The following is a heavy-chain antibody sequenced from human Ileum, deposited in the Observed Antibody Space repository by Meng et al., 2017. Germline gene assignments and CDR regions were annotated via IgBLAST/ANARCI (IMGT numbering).Heavy chain of an antibody. J-gene: IGHJ4*02. CDR1: GFTFSSSW. CDR2: IIGDGSGA. CDR3: AFTLLASPSALTN. Sequence: PLVESGGGLDPPGGSLGPSCTASGFTFSSSWVHWVRQAPGRGLAWVSRIIGDGSGANYADSVEGRFTVSRDNAKNTAYLQMSGLRAEDTAVYYCAFTLLASPSALTNWGQGTLVTVSS. V-gene: IGHV3-74*01. D-gene: IGHD3-3*01.